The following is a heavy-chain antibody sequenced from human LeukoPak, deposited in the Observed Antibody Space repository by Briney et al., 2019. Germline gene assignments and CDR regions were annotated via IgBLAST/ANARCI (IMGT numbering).Heavy chain of an antibody. Sequence: DTVTVSCNAYGYTFTGYYMNWIRQPPGQGLEWIGWINPNGSGTNYAQKMQGIITMTRDTSISTPYMELSRLRSDDTAVYYCATPRGYSYGPDAFDIWGQGTMVTVSS. J-gene: IGHJ3*02. V-gene: IGHV1-2*02. CDR2: INPNGSGT. CDR3: ATPRGYSYGPDAFDI. D-gene: IGHD5-18*01. CDR1: GYTFTGYY.